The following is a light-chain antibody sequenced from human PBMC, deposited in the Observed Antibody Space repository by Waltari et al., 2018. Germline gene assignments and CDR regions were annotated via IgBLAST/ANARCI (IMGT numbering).Light chain of an antibody. Sequence: DIQLTQSPSSLSASVGDRVTITCRASQDISNYLNWYQQKPGKAPKLLIYDASNLEIGFPSRFSGSQSGTDFTLTINSLLPEDVATYYCQRYDNLPVFAFGPGTKVDVK. CDR1: QDISNY. CDR3: QRYDNLPVFA. J-gene: IGKJ3*01. CDR2: DAS. V-gene: IGKV1-33*01.